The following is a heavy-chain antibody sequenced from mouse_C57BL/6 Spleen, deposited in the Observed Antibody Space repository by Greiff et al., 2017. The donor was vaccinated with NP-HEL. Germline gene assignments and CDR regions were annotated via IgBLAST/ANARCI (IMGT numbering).Heavy chain of an antibody. CDR1: GFTFSDYY. V-gene: IGHV5-16*01. CDR2: INYDGSST. D-gene: IGHD2-2*01. CDR3: AREGRYGYDDY. Sequence: EVMLVESEGGLVQPGSSMKLSCTASGFTFSDYYMAWVRQVPEKGLEWVANINYDGSSTYYLDSLKSRFIISRDNAKNILYLQMSSLKSEDTATYYCAREGRYGYDDYWGQGTTLTVSS. J-gene: IGHJ2*01.